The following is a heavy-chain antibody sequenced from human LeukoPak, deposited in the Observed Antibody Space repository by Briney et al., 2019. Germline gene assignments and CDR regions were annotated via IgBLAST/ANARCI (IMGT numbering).Heavy chain of an antibody. J-gene: IGHJ4*02. CDR1: GYTFTGYY. Sequence: ASVKVSCKASGYTFTGYYMHWVRQAPGQGLEWMGWINPNNGGTNYAQKFQGRVTMTRDTSISTAYMELSRLRSDDTAVYYCARDAGGWFGELLPYYFDYWGQGTLVTVSS. CDR3: ARDAGGWFGELLPYYFDY. D-gene: IGHD3-10*01. V-gene: IGHV1-2*02. CDR2: INPNNGGT.